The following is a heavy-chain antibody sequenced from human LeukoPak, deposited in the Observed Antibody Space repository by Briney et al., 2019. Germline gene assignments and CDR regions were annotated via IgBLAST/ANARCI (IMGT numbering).Heavy chain of an antibody. V-gene: IGHV4-34*01. J-gene: IGHJ6*03. Sequence: EPSETLSLTCAVYGGSFSGYYWSWIRQPPGKGLEWIGEINHSGSTNYNPSLKSRVTISVDTSKNQFSLKLSSVTAADTAVYYCARTTEGGYTYGYFYYYYMDVWGKGTTITISS. CDR1: GGSFSGYY. CDR3: ARTTEGGYTYGYFYYYYMDV. CDR2: INHSGST. D-gene: IGHD5-18*01.